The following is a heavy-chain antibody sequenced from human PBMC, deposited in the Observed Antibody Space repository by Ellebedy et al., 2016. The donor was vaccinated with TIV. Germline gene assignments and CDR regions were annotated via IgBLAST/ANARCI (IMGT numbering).Heavy chain of an antibody. CDR2: ISHDGSSQ. Sequence: PGGSLRLSCAGSGFTFSDYFMSWVRQAPGKGLEWVAVISHDGSSQYYADSVKGRFTVSRDNSMTTVYLEMNSLRAEDTALYYCARDLDKSSGWYGGAAYWGQGTQVTVSA. D-gene: IGHD6-19*01. J-gene: IGHJ4*02. CDR3: ARDLDKSSGWYGGAAY. V-gene: IGHV3-30-3*01. CDR1: GFTFSDYF.